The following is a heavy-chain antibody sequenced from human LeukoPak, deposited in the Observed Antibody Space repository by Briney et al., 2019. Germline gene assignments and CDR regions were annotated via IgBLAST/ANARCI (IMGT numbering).Heavy chain of an antibody. J-gene: IGHJ4*01. D-gene: IGHD3-10*01. Sequence: SETLSLTCTVSGGSISSYYWSWIRQPPGKGLEWIGYISYSGNTNYNPSLKSRVTISVDTSKNQFSLKLSSVTAADTAVYFCARAIGFDDSGRYYPDYWGQGTLVSVSS. CDR1: GGSISSYY. V-gene: IGHV4-59*08. CDR3: ARAIGFDDSGRYYPDY. CDR2: ISYSGNT.